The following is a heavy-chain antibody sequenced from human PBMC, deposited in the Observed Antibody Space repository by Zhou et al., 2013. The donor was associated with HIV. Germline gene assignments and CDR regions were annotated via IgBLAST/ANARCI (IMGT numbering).Heavy chain of an antibody. CDR1: GYTFTDYF. CDR3: AREGLTGGIGDFDY. J-gene: IGHJ4*02. V-gene: IGHV1-2*04. Sequence: QVQLVQSGAEVKKPGASVKVSCKASGYTFTDYFMHWVRQAPGQGLEWMGWINPNSGGTNYAQKFQGWVTMTRDTSISTAYMELSRLRSDDTAVYYCAREGLTGGIGDFDYWGQGTLVTVSS. CDR2: INPNSGGT. D-gene: IGHD7-27*01.